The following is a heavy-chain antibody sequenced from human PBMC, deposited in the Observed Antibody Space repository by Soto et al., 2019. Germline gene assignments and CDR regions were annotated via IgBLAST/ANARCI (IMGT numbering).Heavy chain of an antibody. CDR1: GFTFTRYS. J-gene: IGHJ4*02. CDR2: ISSTTNYI. CDR3: ARESEDLTSNFDY. Sequence: GGSLRLSCAASGFTFTRYSMNWVRQAPGKGLEWVSSISSTTNYIYYADSMKGRFTVSRDNAKNTVYLEMNSLSAEDTAVYYCARESEDLTSNFDYWGQGTLVTVSS. V-gene: IGHV3-21*01.